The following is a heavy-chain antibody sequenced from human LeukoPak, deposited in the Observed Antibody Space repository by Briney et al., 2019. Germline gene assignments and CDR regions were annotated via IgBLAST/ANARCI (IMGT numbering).Heavy chain of an antibody. Sequence: GGSLRLSCAASGFTFSSYWMSWVRQAPGKGLEWVANIKQDGSEKYYVDSVKGRFAISRDNAKNSLYVQMSSLRAEDTAVYYCARVNAAVFHAIDYWGQGTLVTVSS. V-gene: IGHV3-7*01. CDR3: ARVNAAVFHAIDY. D-gene: IGHD6-13*01. CDR1: GFTFSSYW. CDR2: IKQDGSEK. J-gene: IGHJ4*02.